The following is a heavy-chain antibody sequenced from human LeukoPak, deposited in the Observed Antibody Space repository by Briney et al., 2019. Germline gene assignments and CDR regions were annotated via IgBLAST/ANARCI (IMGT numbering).Heavy chain of an antibody. CDR1: GFTFTNYA. Sequence: GGSLRLSCAASGFTFTNYAMGWVRQAPGKGLEWVSALSGTGSNTYYTDAVKGRFTVSRDNSKNTLYLQMNSLRAEDTAVYYCAREECNPSGGSCYLDYWGQGTLVTVSS. CDR2: LSGTGSNT. J-gene: IGHJ4*02. V-gene: IGHV3-23*01. D-gene: IGHD2-15*01. CDR3: AREECNPSGGSCYLDY.